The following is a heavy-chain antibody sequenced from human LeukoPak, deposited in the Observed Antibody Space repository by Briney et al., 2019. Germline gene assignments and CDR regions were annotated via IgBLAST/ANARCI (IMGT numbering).Heavy chain of an antibody. CDR1: GFTFSSYA. J-gene: IGHJ4*02. D-gene: IGHD4-11*01. CDR3: ARDDYSNYSFDY. V-gene: IGHV3-30*04. Sequence: GSLRLSCAASGFTFSSYAMHWVRQAPGKGLEWVAVISYDGSNKYYADSVKGRFTISRDNSKNTLYLQMNSLRAEDTAVYYCARDDYSNYSFDYWGQGTLVTVSS. CDR2: ISYDGSNK.